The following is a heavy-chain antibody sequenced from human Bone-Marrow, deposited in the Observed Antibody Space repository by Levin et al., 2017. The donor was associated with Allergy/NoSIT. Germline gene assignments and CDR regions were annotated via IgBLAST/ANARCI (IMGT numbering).Heavy chain of an antibody. Sequence: GSLRLSCTVSSGSISSYYWTWIRQPPGKGLDFIGYIYYTGSTNYNPSLKSRVTISVDTSKNQFSLKLSSVTAADTAVYYCARLNYYYYTMDVWGQGTTVTVSS. CDR1: SGSISSYY. CDR3: ARLNYYYYTMDV. CDR2: IYYTGST. V-gene: IGHV4-59*01. J-gene: IGHJ6*02.